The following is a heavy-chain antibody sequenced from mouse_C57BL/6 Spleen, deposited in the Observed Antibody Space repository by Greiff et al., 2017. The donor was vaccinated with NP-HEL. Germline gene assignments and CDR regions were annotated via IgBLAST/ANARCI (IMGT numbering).Heavy chain of an antibody. J-gene: IGHJ3*01. Sequence: EVKLMESGGGLVKPGGSLKLSCAASGFTFSSYTMSWVRQTPEKRLEWVATISGGGGYTYYPDRVKGRFTISRDNAKNTLYLQMSSLRSEDTALYYCARDRDYGFAYWGQGTLVTVSA. V-gene: IGHV5-9*01. CDR1: GFTFSSYT. CDR3: ARDRDYGFAY. CDR2: ISGGGGYT. D-gene: IGHD2-4*01.